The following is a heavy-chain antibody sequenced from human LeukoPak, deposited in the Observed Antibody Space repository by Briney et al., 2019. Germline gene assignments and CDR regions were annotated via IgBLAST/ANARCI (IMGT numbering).Heavy chain of an antibody. Sequence: GGSLRLSCAASGFTFSSYAMHWVRQAPGKGLEWVAVISYDGSNKYYADSVKGRFTISRDNSKNTLYLQMNSLRAEDTAVYYCARDVPDSGNYYPDAFDIWGHGTMVTVSS. D-gene: IGHD3-10*01. CDR3: ARDVPDSGNYYPDAFDI. CDR2: ISYDGSNK. V-gene: IGHV3-30*04. J-gene: IGHJ3*02. CDR1: GFTFSSYA.